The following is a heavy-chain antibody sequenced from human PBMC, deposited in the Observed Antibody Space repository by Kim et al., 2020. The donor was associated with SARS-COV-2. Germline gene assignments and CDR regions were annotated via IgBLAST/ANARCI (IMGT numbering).Heavy chain of an antibody. CDR2: ISSNGGST. J-gene: IGHJ5*02. V-gene: IGHV3-64D*06. CDR1: GFTFSSYA. CDR3: VKGKMGYSSSWNWFDP. Sequence: GGSLRLSCSASGFTFSSYAMHWVRQAPGKGLEYVSAISSNGGSTYYADSVKGRFTISRDNSKNTLYLQMSSLRAEDTAVYYCVKGKMGYSSSWNWFDPWGQGTLVTVSS. D-gene: IGHD6-13*01.